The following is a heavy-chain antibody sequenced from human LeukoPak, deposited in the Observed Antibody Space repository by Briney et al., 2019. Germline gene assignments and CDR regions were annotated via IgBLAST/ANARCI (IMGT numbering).Heavy chain of an antibody. Sequence: SETLSLTCAVYGGSFSGYYWSWIRQPPGKGLEWIGYIYYSGSTNYNPSLKSRVTISVDTSKNQFSLKLSSVTAADTAVYYCARLYTDAYDFWSGYYTGLDYYGMDVWGQGTTVTVSS. D-gene: IGHD3-3*01. V-gene: IGHV4-59*08. CDR3: ARLYTDAYDFWSGYYTGLDYYGMDV. CDR2: IYYSGST. J-gene: IGHJ6*02. CDR1: GGSFSGYY.